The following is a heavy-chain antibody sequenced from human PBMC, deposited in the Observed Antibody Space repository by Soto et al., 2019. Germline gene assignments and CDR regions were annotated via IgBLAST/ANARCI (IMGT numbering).Heavy chain of an antibody. Sequence: KTSETLSLTCTVSGGSISSGGYYWSWIRQHPGKGLEWIGYIYYSGSTYYNPSLKSRVTISVDTSKNQFSLKLSSVTAADTAVYYCARAAGGGYDYRRYYYYYMDVWGKGTTVTVSS. V-gene: IGHV4-31*03. CDR1: GGSISSGGYY. CDR2: IYYSGST. CDR3: ARAAGGGYDYRRYYYYYMDV. D-gene: IGHD5-12*01. J-gene: IGHJ6*03.